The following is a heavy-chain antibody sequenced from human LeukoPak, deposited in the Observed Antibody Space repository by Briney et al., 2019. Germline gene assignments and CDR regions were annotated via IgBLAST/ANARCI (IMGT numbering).Heavy chain of an antibody. D-gene: IGHD3-22*01. CDR1: GFTFSSYG. CDR3: ARDRTPDHYYDSTLNFDY. J-gene: IGHJ4*02. Sequence: GRSLRLSCAASGFTFSSYGMHWVRQAPGKGLEWVAVIWYDGSNKYYADSVKGRFTISRDNSKNTLYLQMNSLRAEDTAVYYCARDRTPDHYYDSTLNFDYWGQGTLVTVSS. V-gene: IGHV3-33*01. CDR2: IWYDGSNK.